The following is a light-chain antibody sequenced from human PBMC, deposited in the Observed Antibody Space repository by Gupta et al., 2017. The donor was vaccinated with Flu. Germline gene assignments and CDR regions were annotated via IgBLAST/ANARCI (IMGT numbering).Light chain of an antibody. CDR1: SSDVGGYNY. Sequence: QSALTQPASVSGSPGQSITISCTGTSSDVGGYNYVSWYQQHQGKAPKLMIFEVSNRPSGVSNRFSGSTSGNTASLTISGLQAEDEADYYCGSFASSGAYVFGTGAKVTV. CDR3: GSFASSGAYV. J-gene: IGLJ1*01. CDR2: EVS. V-gene: IGLV2-14*01.